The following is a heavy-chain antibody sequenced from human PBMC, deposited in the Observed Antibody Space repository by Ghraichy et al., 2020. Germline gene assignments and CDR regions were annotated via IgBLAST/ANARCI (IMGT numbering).Heavy chain of an antibody. V-gene: IGHV1-69*13. D-gene: IGHD6-19*01. CDR1: GATFSSYA. Sequence: SVKVSCKASGATFSSYAISWVRQAPGQGLEWMGGIIPIFGTANYAQKFQGRITITADESTSTAYMELSSLRSEDTAVYYCAAHQPIKYSSGWLYYFDYWGQGTLVTVSS. J-gene: IGHJ4*02. CDR2: IIPIFGTA. CDR3: AAHQPIKYSSGWLYYFDY.